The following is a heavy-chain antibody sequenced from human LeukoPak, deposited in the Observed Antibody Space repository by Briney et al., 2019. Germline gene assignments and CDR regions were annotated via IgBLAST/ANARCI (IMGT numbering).Heavy chain of an antibody. CDR1: GFTFSSYG. CDR2: IRYDGSNK. D-gene: IGHD3-22*01. V-gene: IGHV3-30*02. J-gene: IGHJ4*02. CDR3: AKDLGNYDSSGYEGASSY. Sequence: GGSLRPSCAASGFTFSSYGMHWVRQAPGKGLEWVAFIRYDGSNKYYADSVKGRFTISRDNSKNTLYLQMNSLRAEDTAVYYCAKDLGNYDSSGYEGASSYWGQGTLVTASS.